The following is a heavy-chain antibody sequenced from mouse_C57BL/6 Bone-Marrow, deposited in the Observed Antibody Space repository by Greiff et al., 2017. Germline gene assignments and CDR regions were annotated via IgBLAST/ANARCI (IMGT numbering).Heavy chain of an antibody. CDR1: GFNIKDYY. CDR2: IDPEDGDT. D-gene: IGHD2-2*01. CDR3: TIGGPYGYDLDY. V-gene: IGHV14-1*01. J-gene: IGHJ2*01. Sequence: VQLQQSGAELVRPGASVKLSCTASGFNIKDYYMHWVTQRPEQGLEWIGRIDPEDGDTEYAPKFQGKATMTADTSSNTAYLQLSSLTSEDTDVYYCTIGGPYGYDLDYWGQGTTLTVSS.